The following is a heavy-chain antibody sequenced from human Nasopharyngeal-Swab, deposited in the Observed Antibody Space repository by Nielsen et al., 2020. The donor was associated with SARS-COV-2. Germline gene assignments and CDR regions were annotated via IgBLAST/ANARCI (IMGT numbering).Heavy chain of an antibody. CDR2: IYYSGST. CDR1: GGSISSYY. D-gene: IGHD6-6*01. CDR3: ARSKAAHNWFDP. V-gene: IGHV4-59*01. J-gene: IGHJ5*02. Sequence: SETLSLTCTVSGGSISSYYWSWIRQPPGKGLEWIGYIYYSGSTNYNPSLKSRVTILVDTSKNQFSLKLSSVTAADTAVYYCARSKAAHNWFDPWGQGTLVTVSS.